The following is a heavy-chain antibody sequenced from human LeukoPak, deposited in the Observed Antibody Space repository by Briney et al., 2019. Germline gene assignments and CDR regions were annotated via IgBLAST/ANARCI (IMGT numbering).Heavy chain of an antibody. CDR3: ARDGAPRAGHGDWDY. D-gene: IGHD2-21*02. V-gene: IGHV1-2*02. Sequence: ASVKVSCKASGYTFTDYYIHWVRQAPGQGLEWMGWINPNSGGTNYAQKLQGRVTMTTDTSTSTAYMELRSLRSDDTAVYYCARDGAPRAGHGDWDYWGQGTLVTVSS. CDR1: GYTFTDYY. CDR2: INPNSGGT. J-gene: IGHJ4*02.